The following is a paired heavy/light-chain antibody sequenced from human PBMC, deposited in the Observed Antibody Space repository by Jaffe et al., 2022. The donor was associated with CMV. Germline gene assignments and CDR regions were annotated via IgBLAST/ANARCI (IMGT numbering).Heavy chain of an antibody. V-gene: IGHV4-39*01. CDR2: IYHSGRT. J-gene: IGHJ3*01. CDR3: AYYDPDPFDV. CDR1: GGSISGTNYY. D-gene: IGHD3-3*01. Sequence: QLQLHESGPGLVKPSETLSLTCSVSGGSISGTNYYWGWIRQPPGKGLEWIGSIYHSGRTFYNSSLQSRVTISVDTSENQFSLKLSSVTAADAAMYYCAYYDPDPFDVWGQGTMVTVSS.
Light chain of an antibody. V-gene: IGKV3-11*01. CDR2: DAS. CDR3: QQRSNWPLYT. J-gene: IGKJ2*01. CDR1: RSVSSW. Sequence: EIVLTQSPATLSLSPGDRATLSCRASRSVSSWLAWYLQKPGQAPRLLIHDASNRATGIPARFSGSGSGTDFTLTISSLEPEDFAVYYCQQRSNWPLYTFGQGTKLEI.